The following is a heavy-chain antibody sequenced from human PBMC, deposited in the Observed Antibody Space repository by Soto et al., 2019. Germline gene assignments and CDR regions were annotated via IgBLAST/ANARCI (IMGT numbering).Heavy chain of an antibody. D-gene: IGHD6-19*01. CDR1: GFTFSSYA. CDR3: AKRPSVAVAGEIDY. CDR2: ISGSGGST. V-gene: IGHV3-23*01. Sequence: VQLLESGGGLVQPGGSLRLSCAASGFTFSSYAMRWVRQAPGKGLEWVSAISGSGGSTYYADSVKGRFTISRDNSKNTLYLQMNSLRAEDTAVYYCAKRPSVAVAGEIDYWGQGTLVTVSS. J-gene: IGHJ4*02.